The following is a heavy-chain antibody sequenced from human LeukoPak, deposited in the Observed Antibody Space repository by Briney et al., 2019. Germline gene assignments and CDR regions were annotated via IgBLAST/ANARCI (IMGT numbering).Heavy chain of an antibody. CDR3: ARDNWFDT. CDR2: IYYSGST. CDR1: GFISSTSA. V-gene: IGHV4-59*12. Sequence: PGGSLSLSCSASGFISSTSAMSWVRQAPGKGLEWIGYIYYSGSTNYNPSLKSRVTMSVDTSKNQFSLKLKSVTAADTAVYYCARDNWFDTWGQGTLVTVSS. J-gene: IGHJ5*02.